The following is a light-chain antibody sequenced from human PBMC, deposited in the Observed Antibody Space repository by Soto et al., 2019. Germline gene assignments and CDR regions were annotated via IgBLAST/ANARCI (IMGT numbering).Light chain of an antibody. Sequence: DIQITQSPSTLSASAGYRATITCRASQNVNDYVAWYRRPPGKPPNVLIYDASTLESGAQSRFSGSGSGIESTLTISGLPADDVATYYRQHYSSHRTFGQGTKVDIK. CDR2: DAS. CDR3: QHYSSHRT. V-gene: IGKV1-5*01. CDR1: QNVNDY. J-gene: IGKJ1*01.